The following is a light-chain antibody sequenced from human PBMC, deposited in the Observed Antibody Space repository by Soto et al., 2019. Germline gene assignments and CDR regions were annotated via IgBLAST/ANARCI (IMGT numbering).Light chain of an antibody. CDR1: SSNIGAGYD. V-gene: IGLV1-40*01. CDR3: QSSDSSLNV. Sequence: QSVLTQPPSVSGAPGQRVTSTCTGSSSNIGAGYDVHWYQQLPGTAPKLLIYGNSNRPSGVPDRFSGSKSGTSASLAITGLQAEDEADYYCQSSDSSLNVFGTGTKLTVL. CDR2: GNS. J-gene: IGLJ1*01.